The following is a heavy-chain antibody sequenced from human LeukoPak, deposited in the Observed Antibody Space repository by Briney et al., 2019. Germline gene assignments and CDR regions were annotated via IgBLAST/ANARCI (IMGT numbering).Heavy chain of an antibody. D-gene: IGHD3-22*01. Sequence: GGSLRLSCAASGFTFSSYWMTWVRQAPGKGLEWVANIKQDGSEKYYVDSVKGRFTISRDNAKNSLSLQMNSLRAEDTAVYYCAKESESYDSSGSTFDYWGQGTLVTVSS. J-gene: IGHJ4*02. CDR2: IKQDGSEK. CDR3: AKESESYDSSGSTFDY. CDR1: GFTFSSYW. V-gene: IGHV3-7*01.